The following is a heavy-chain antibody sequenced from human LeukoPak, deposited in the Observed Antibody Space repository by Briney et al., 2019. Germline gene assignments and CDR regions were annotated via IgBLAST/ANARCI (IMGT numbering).Heavy chain of an antibody. V-gene: IGHV4-39*07. CDR2: IYYSGST. D-gene: IGHD5-24*01. J-gene: IGHJ6*03. CDR3: AGRDGYNWNYYYYYYMDV. Sequence: SETLSLACTVSGGSISSSSYYWGWIRQPPGKGLEWIGSIYYSGSTNYNPSLKSRVTISVDTSKNQFSLKLSSVTAADTAVYYCAGRDGYNWNYYYYYYMDVWGKGTTVTISS. CDR1: GGSISSSSYY.